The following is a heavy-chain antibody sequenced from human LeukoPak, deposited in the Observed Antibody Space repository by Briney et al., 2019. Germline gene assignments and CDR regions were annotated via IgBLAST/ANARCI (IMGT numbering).Heavy chain of an antibody. CDR2: ISSSSSYI. CDR1: GFTFSSYA. J-gene: IGHJ3*02. D-gene: IGHD6-13*01. CDR3: ARDRGMLAAAFDI. V-gene: IGHV3-21*01. Sequence: GGSLRLSCAASGFTFSSYAMSWVRQAPGKGLEWVSSISSSSSYIYYADSVKGRFTISRDNAKNSLYLQMNSLRAEDTAVYYCARDRGMLAAAFDIWGQGTMVTVSS.